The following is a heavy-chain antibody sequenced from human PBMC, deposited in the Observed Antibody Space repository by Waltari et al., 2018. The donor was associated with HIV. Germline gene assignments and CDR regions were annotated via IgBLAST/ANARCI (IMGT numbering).Heavy chain of an antibody. V-gene: IGHV3-15*01. CDR3: TTDLGGYNVDY. J-gene: IGHJ4*02. Sequence: GFTFTDIWMSWVRQAPGKGLEWVGRIKSKTHGETTDYAAPVKGRFSLSRDDSKNTLYLQMNSLKTEDTAVYYCTTDLGGYNVDYWGQGTLVTVSS. CDR1: GFTFTDIW. D-gene: IGHD5-12*01. CDR2: IKSKTHGETT.